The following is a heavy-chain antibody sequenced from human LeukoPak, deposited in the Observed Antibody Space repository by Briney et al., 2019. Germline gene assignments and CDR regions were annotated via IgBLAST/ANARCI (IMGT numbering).Heavy chain of an antibody. J-gene: IGHJ4*02. V-gene: IGHV1-69*05. CDR3: AREWYYDSSGTLSLDY. Sequence: ASVKVSCKASGGTFSSYAISWVRQAPGQGLEWMGRIIPIFGTANYAQKFQGRVTITTDESTSTAYMELSSLRSEDTAVYYCAREWYYDSSGTLSLDYWRQGTLVTVSP. CDR1: GGTFSSYA. D-gene: IGHD3-22*01. CDR2: IIPIFGTA.